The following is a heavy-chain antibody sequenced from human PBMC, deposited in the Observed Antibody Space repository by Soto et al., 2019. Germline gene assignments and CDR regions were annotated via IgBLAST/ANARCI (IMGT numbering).Heavy chain of an antibody. Sequence: LRLSCAASGFTFSSYAMHWVRQAPGKGLEWVAVISYDGSNKYYADSVKGRFTISRDNSKNTLYLQMNSLRAEDTAVYYCARGTKVGYCSGGSCYSHYYGMDVWGQGTTVTVSS. CDR1: GFTFSSYA. CDR2: ISYDGSNK. D-gene: IGHD2-15*01. V-gene: IGHV3-30-3*01. J-gene: IGHJ6*02. CDR3: ARGTKVGYCSGGSCYSHYYGMDV.